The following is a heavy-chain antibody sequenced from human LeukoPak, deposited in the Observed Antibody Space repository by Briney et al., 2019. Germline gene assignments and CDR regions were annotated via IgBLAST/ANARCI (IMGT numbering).Heavy chain of an antibody. CDR3: ARGLYSRSYYFDY. J-gene: IGHJ4*02. D-gene: IGHD1-26*01. CDR2: TRNKANSYTT. Sequence: GGSLRLSCAASGFTFSDHYMDWVRQAPGKGLEWVGRTRNKANSYTTEYAASVKGRFTISRDDSKNSLYLQMNSLKTEDTAVYYCARGLYSRSYYFDYWGQGTLVTVSS. V-gene: IGHV3-72*01. CDR1: GFTFSDHY.